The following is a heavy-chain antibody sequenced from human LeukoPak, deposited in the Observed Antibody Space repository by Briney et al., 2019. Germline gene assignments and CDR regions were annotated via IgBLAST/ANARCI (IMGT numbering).Heavy chain of an antibody. D-gene: IGHD4-17*01. CDR1: GFTFSRYT. CDR3: ARDGFYGDYAPDY. J-gene: IGHJ4*02. V-gene: IGHV3-21*01. Sequence: PGGSLRLSCAASGFTFSRYTMTWVRQAPGKGLEWVSSISSSSSYIYYADSVKGRFTISRDNAKNSLYLQMNSLRAEDTAVYYCARDGFYGDYAPDYWGQGTLVTVSS. CDR2: ISSSSSYI.